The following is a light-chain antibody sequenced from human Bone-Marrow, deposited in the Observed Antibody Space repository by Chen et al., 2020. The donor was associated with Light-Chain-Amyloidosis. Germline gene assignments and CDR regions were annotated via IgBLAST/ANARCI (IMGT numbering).Light chain of an antibody. CDR2: EVT. CDR3: SSYTITDPLV. CDR1: SSDVGGDNH. V-gene: IGLV2-14*01. Sequence: QSALTQPASVSGSPGQSITISCTGTSSDVGGDNHVSWYQQHPDKAPKLMIYEVTNRPSWVPDRFSSSQSDTTASLTISGLQAEDEADYFCSSYTITDPLVFGGGTRVTVL. J-gene: IGLJ1*01.